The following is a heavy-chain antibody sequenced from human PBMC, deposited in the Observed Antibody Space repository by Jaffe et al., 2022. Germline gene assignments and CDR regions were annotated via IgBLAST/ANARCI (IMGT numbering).Heavy chain of an antibody. CDR2: IRSKANSYAT. J-gene: IGHJ6*03. D-gene: IGHD3-10*01. Sequence: EVQLVESGGGLVQPGGSLKLSCAASGFTFSGSAMHWVRQASGKGLEWVGRIRSKANSYATAYAASVKGRFTISRDDSKNTAYLQMNSLKTEDTAVYYCTREWFRELLGYYYYYMDVWGKGTTVTVSS. CDR1: GFTFSGSA. V-gene: IGHV3-73*02. CDR3: TREWFRELLGYYYYYMDV.